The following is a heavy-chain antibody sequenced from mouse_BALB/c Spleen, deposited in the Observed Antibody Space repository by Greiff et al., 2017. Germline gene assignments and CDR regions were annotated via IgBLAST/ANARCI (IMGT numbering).Heavy chain of an antibody. CDR2: ISYSGST. V-gene: IGHV3-8*02. CDR1: GDSITSGY. Sequence: EGKLMESGPSLVKPSQTLSLTCSVTGDSITSGYWNWIRKFPGNKLEYMGYISYSGSTYYNPSLKSRISITRDTSKNQYYLQLNSVTTEDTATYYCARGAARATSFAYWGQGTLVTVSA. J-gene: IGHJ3*01. CDR3: ARGAARATSFAY. D-gene: IGHD3-1*01.